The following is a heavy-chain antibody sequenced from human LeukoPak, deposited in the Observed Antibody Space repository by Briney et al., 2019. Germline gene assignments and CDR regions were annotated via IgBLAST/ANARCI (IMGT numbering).Heavy chain of an antibody. V-gene: IGHV4-39*01. CDR1: GGSISSSSYY. CDR2: IYYSGST. D-gene: IGHD4-17*01. J-gene: IGHJ5*02. Sequence: PSETLSLTFTVSGGSISSSSYYWGWNRQPPGKGLEWIGSIYYSGSTYYNPSLKSRVTISVYTSKNQFSLKLSSVTAADTAVYYCARLSRCHSAWSQVTLVTVSS. CDR3: ARLSRCHSA.